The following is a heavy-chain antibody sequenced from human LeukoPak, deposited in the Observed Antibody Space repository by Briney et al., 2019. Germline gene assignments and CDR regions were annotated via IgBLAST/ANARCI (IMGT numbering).Heavy chain of an antibody. J-gene: IGHJ4*02. CDR3: VRGSCGIYCYFDY. CDR1: GFTFTTSA. CDR2: ISYDGSNK. D-gene: IGHD1-26*01. Sequence: GGSLRLSCAASGFTFTTSAMHWVRQAPGKGLEWVAVISYDGSNKYNADSVKGRFTISRDDSKNTVYLQMNSLRAEDTAVYYCVRGSCGIYCYFDYWGQGALVTVSS. V-gene: IGHV3-30-3*01.